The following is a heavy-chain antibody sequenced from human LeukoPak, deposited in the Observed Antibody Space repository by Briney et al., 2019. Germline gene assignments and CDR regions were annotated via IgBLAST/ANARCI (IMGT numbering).Heavy chain of an antibody. V-gene: IGHV1-18*04. J-gene: IGHJ4*02. CDR3: ASSKYSSGWSAY. Sequence: ASVKVSCKASGYTFTGYYMHWVRQAPGQGLEWMGWISAYNGKTNYAQKFQGRVTMTTDTSTTTAYMELRSLRSDGSAVYYCASSKYSSGWSAYWGQGTLVTVSS. CDR2: ISAYNGKT. CDR1: GYTFTGYY. D-gene: IGHD6-19*01.